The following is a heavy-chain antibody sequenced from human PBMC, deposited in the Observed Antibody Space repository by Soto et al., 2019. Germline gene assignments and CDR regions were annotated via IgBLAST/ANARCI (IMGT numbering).Heavy chain of an antibody. J-gene: IGHJ4*02. V-gene: IGHV3-7*01. D-gene: IGHD5-12*01. CDR2: IRQDGSEK. CDR1: GFTFSSYW. CDR3: ARAGLERWLHQKSVFDY. Sequence: GGSLRLSCAASGFTFSSYWMSWVRQAPGKGLEWVANIRQDGSEKYYVDSVKGRFTISRDNAKNSLYLQMNSLRAEDTAVYYCARAGLERWLHQKSVFDYWGQGTLVTVPQ.